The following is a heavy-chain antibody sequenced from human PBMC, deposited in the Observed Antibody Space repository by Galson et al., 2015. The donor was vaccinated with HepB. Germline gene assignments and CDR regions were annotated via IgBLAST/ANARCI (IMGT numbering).Heavy chain of an antibody. D-gene: IGHD1-1*01. CDR3: ARGGYSWNDVGGLGY. CDR1: GFTVISSY. Sequence: SLRLSCAASGFTVISSYMSWVRQAPGKGLEWVSIMYSGGSTHYAESVKGRFTMTRDTSTSTVYMELSSLRSEDTAVYYCARGGYSWNDVGGLGYWGQGTLVTVSS. CDR2: MYSGGST. V-gene: IGHV3-53*05. J-gene: IGHJ4*02.